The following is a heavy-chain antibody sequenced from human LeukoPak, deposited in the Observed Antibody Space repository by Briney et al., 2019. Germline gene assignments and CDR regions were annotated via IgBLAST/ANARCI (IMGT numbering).Heavy chain of an antibody. CDR3: TTASFYVWGSYRYTAVDY. CDR2: IKSKVDGGTT. Sequence: PGGSLRLSCAASGFTFGNAWMSWVRQAPGKGLEWVGRIKSKVDGGTTHYAAPVKDRFSISRDDSKNTLYLHMNSLKTEDTGVYYCTTASFYVWGSYRYTAVDYWGQGTLVTVSS. J-gene: IGHJ4*02. D-gene: IGHD3-16*02. V-gene: IGHV3-15*01. CDR1: GFTFGNAW.